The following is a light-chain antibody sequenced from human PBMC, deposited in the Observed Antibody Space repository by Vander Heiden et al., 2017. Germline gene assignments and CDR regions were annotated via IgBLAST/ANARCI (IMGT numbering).Light chain of an antibody. CDR3: QAWDSSNGHWV. V-gene: IGLV3-21*02. CDR2: DDS. CDR1: NLGSKS. J-gene: IGLJ3*02. Sequence: SYLLTQPPSVSLAPGEKARITCTENNLGSKSVHWYQQKPGQAPALVVYDDSDRPSGIPERFSGSESGNTATLTISRVEAGDEADYYCQAWDSSNGHWVFGGGTKLTVL.